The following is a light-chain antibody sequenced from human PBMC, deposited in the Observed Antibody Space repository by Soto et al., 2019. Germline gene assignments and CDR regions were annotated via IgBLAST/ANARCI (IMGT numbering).Light chain of an antibody. J-gene: IGKJ3*01. CDR3: QQRSFS. CDR1: HSISDT. Sequence: EIVMTQSPATLSVSPGERATLSCRASHSISDTLAWYQQKPGQAPRLLIFGSSTRAPGIPARFSASGSETEFALTITTLQSEDFAIYYCQQRSFSFGPGTKVDIK. V-gene: IGKV3-15*01. CDR2: GSS.